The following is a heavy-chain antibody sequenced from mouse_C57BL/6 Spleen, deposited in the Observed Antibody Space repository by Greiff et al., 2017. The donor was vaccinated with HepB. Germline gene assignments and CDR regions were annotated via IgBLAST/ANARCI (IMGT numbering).Heavy chain of an antibody. D-gene: IGHD1-1*01. Sequence: QVQLQQSGPELVKPGASVKISCKASGYAFSSSWMNWVKQRPGKGLEWIGRIYPGDGDTNYNGKFKGKATLTADKSSSTAYMQLSSLTSEDSAVYFCARSYYYGSFYAMDYWGQGTSVTVSS. V-gene: IGHV1-82*01. J-gene: IGHJ4*01. CDR3: ARSYYYGSFYAMDY. CDR1: GYAFSSSW. CDR2: IYPGDGDT.